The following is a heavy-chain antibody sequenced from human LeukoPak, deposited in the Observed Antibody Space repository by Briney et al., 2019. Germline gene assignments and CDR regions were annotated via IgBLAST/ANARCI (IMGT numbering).Heavy chain of an antibody. V-gene: IGHV3-33*01. CDR3: ARPAAFDYYYGMDV. Sequence: GGSLRLSCAASGFAFSSYGMHWVRQAPGKGLEWVAVIWYDGSNKYYADSVEGRFTISRDNSKNTLYLQMNSLRAEDTAVYYCARPAAFDYYYGMDVWGQGTTVTVSS. D-gene: IGHD6-13*01. CDR1: GFAFSSYG. J-gene: IGHJ6*02. CDR2: IWYDGSNK.